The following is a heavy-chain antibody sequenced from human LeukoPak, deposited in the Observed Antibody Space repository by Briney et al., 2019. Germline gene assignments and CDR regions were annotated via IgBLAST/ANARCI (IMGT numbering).Heavy chain of an antibody. CDR2: INHSGST. CDR1: GGSFSGYY. J-gene: IGHJ3*02. Sequence: SETLSLTCAVYGGSFSGYYWSWIRQPPGKGLEWIGEINHSGSTNYNPSLKSRVTISVDTSKNQFSLKLSSVTAADTAVHYCARPDASSGSLFDIWGQGTMATVSS. V-gene: IGHV4-34*01. CDR3: ARPDASSGSLFDI. D-gene: IGHD6-19*01.